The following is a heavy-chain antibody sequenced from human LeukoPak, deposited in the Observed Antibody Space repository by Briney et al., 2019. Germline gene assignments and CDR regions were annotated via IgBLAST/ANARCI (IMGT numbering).Heavy chain of an antibody. CDR3: AKVDSSERSGIWTAFDV. V-gene: IGHV3-23*01. Sequence: GGSLRLSCAASGFSIRLYVMSWVRQAPGKGLEWGSDISGSGTSTHYADSVKGRFTISRDNSKKTLNLQMNSLTAEDTAVYYCAKVDSSERSGIWTAFDVWGRGTMVTVSS. J-gene: IGHJ3*01. CDR1: GFSIRLYV. CDR2: ISGSGTST. D-gene: IGHD3-3*01.